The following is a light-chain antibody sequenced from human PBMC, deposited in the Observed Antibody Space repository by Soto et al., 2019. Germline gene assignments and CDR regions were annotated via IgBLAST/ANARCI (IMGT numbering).Light chain of an antibody. CDR1: QGISSY. Sequence: AIRMTQSPSSFSASTGDRVTITCRASQGISSYLAWYQQKPGKAPKLLIYAASTLQSGVPSRFSGSGSGTDFTPTISCLQSEDFATYYCQQYYSYPLTFGPGTKVDI. CDR3: QQYYSYPLT. CDR2: AAS. V-gene: IGKV1-8*01. J-gene: IGKJ3*01.